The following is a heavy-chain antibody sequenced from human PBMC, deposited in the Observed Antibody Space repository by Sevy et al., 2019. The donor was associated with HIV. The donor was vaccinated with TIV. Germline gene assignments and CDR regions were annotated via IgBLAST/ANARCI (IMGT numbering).Heavy chain of an antibody. V-gene: IGHV3-23*01. CDR2: IDGKGRST. D-gene: IGHD2-2*01. CDR3: AKTVNSGGGVVPAANYYYYGMDV. CDR1: GFTFSSYA. J-gene: IGHJ6*02. Sequence: GGSLRLSCAASGFTFSSYAMSWVRQAPGKGLEWVSAIDGKGRSTHYADSVKGRFTISRDNSKNTLYLQMNSLRAEDTVVYYCAKTVNSGGGVVPAANYYYYGMDVWGQGTTVTVSS.